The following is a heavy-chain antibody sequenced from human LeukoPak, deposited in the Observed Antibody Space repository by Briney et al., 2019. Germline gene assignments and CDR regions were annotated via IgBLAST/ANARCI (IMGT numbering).Heavy chain of an antibody. D-gene: IGHD6-13*01. J-gene: IGHJ5*02. CDR1: GYTFTCYD. V-gene: IGHV1-8*01. CDR3: ARARLTSRRAYSSSLSWFDP. Sequence: ASVKVSCKASGYTFTCYDINWVRQATGQGLEWMGWMNPNSGNTGYAQKFQGRVTMTRNTSISTAYMELSSLRSEDTAVYYCARARLTSRRAYSSSLSWFDPWGQGTLVTVSS. CDR2: MNPNSGNT.